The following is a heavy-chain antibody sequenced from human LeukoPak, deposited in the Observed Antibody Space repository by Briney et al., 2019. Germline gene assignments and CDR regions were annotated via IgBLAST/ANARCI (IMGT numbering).Heavy chain of an antibody. Sequence: ASVKVSCTASGYTFTSYYMHWVRQAPGQGLEWIGIIDPSGTSTTYAQKFQGRVTMTRDTSTSTVYMELSSLRSEDTAVYYCARGDDSSAYFLNCFDYWGQGTLVTVSS. V-gene: IGHV1-46*01. CDR1: GYTFTSYY. D-gene: IGHD3-22*01. J-gene: IGHJ4*02. CDR3: ARGDDSSAYFLNCFDY. CDR2: IDPSGTST.